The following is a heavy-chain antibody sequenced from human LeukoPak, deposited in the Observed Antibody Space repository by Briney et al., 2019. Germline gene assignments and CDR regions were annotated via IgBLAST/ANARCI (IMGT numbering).Heavy chain of an antibody. V-gene: IGHV4-59*08. J-gene: IGHJ5*02. Sequence: SETLSLTCTVSGGSISSYYRSWIRQPPGKGLEWIGYIYYSGSTYYNPSLKSRVTISVDTSKNQFSLKLSSVTAADTAVYYCARVEVPAAEYDNWFDPWGQGTLVTVSS. CDR3: ARVEVPAAEYDNWFDP. CDR2: IYYSGST. D-gene: IGHD2-2*01. CDR1: GGSISSYY.